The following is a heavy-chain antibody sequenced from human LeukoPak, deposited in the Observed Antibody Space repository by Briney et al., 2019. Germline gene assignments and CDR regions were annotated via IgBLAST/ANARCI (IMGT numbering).Heavy chain of an antibody. Sequence: ASETLSLTCAVYGGSFSGYYWSWIRQPPGKGLEWIGEISQSGSTNYNPSLKSRVSTSVDTSKNQFSLKLSSVTAADTAVYYCAGFIEVVPTTIKDYWGQGTLVTVSS. CDR2: ISQSGST. J-gene: IGHJ4*02. D-gene: IGHD2-2*01. V-gene: IGHV4-34*01. CDR1: GGSFSGYY. CDR3: AGFIEVVPTTIKDY.